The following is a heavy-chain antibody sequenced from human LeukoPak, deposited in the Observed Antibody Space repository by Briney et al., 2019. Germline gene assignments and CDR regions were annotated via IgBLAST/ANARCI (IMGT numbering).Heavy chain of an antibody. D-gene: IGHD6-19*01. CDR1: GASISSYY. J-gene: IGHJ4*02. V-gene: IGHV4-59*08. Sequence: SETLSLTCTVSGASISSYYWSWIRQPPGKGLEWIGYIYYSGSTNYNPSLKSRVTISVDTSKNQFSLKLSSVTAADTAVYYCARQDSSGSLTADWGQGTLVTVSS. CDR3: ARQDSSGSLTAD. CDR2: IYYSGST.